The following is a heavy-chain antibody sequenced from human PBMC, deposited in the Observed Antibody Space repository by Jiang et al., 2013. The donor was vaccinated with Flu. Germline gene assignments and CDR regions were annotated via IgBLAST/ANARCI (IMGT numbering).Heavy chain of an antibody. CDR3: ARDYYGSGSYYSPYYFDY. CDR2: TYYRSKWYN. J-gene: IGHJ4*02. D-gene: IGHD3-10*01. Sequence: SVSSNSAAWNWIRQSPSRGLEWLGRTYYRSKWYNDYAVSVKSRITINPDTSKNQFSLQLNSVTPEDTAVYYCARDYYGSGSYYSPYYFDYWGQGTLVTVSS. CDR1: SVSSNSAA. V-gene: IGHV6-1*01.